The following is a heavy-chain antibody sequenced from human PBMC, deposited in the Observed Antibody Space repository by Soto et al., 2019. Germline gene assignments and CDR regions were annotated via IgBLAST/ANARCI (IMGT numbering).Heavy chain of an antibody. J-gene: IGHJ6*02. D-gene: IGHD4-17*01. Sequence: QVQLVESGGGVVQPGRSLRLSCAASGFTFSSYAMHWVRQAPGKGLEWVAVISYDGSNKYYADSLKGRCTISRDNSKNTLYLQMNNQRAEDTAVYYCARDYGDYVFDDPIYYGMDVWGQGTTVTVSS. CDR2: ISYDGSNK. CDR3: ARDYGDYVFDDPIYYGMDV. CDR1: GFTFSSYA. V-gene: IGHV3-30-3*01.